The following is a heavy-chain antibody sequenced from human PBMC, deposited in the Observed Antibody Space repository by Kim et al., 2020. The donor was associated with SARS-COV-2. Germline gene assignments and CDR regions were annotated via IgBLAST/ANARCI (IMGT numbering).Heavy chain of an antibody. CDR1: GFTFSSYA. V-gene: IGHV3-30*04. J-gene: IGHJ2*01. Sequence: GGSLRLSCAASGFTFSSYAMHWVRQAPGKGLEWVAVISYDGSNKYYADSVKGRFTISRDNSKNTLYLQMNSLRAEDTAVYYCARERTWLLLNDWYFDLWGRGNLVTVSS. CDR2: ISYDGSNK. D-gene: IGHD3-22*01. CDR3: ARERTWLLLNDWYFDL.